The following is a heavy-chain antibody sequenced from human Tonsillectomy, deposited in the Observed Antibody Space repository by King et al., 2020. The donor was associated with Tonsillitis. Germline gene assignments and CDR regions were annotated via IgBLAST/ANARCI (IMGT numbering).Heavy chain of an antibody. CDR3: ARALSRVAGYFDS. CDR1: GGSLSSYY. D-gene: IGHD6-19*01. CDR2: VYYTGST. V-gene: IGHV4-59*01. J-gene: IGHJ4*02. Sequence: QLQESGPGLVKPSETLSLTCTVSGGSLSSYYWSWIRQPPGKGLEWIGYVYYTGSTTYNSSLKSRVTMSVDTSKNQFYLTVSSVSAADTAVYYCARALSRVAGYFDSWGQGTLVTVSS.